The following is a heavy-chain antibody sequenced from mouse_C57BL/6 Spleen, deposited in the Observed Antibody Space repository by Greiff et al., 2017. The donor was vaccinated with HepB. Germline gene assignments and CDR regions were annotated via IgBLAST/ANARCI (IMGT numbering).Heavy chain of an antibody. Sequence: EVQRVESGGGLVKPGGSLILPCAASGFTFRDYGMHWVRQATEKGLAWVAYISSGSSTIYYADTVKGRFTISRDNAKNTLFRQRTSLRAEETAMYYGARRLGAMDCWGEGRSDTVS. J-gene: IGHJ4*01. CDR2: ISSGSSTI. CDR1: GFTFRDYG. D-gene: IGHD3-3*01. CDR3: ARRLGAMDC. V-gene: IGHV5-17*01.